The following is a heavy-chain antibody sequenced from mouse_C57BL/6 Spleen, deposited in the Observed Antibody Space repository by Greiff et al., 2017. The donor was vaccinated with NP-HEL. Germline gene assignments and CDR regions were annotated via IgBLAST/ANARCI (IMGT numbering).Heavy chain of an antibody. CDR1: GYAFSSSW. D-gene: IGHD2-3*01. CDR3: ARLDGWLLPYYFDY. V-gene: IGHV1-82*01. CDR2: IYPGDGDT. J-gene: IGHJ2*01. Sequence: VQLQQSGPELVKPGASVKISCKASGYAFSSSWMNWVKQRPGKGLEWIGRIYPGDGDTNYNGKFQGKATLTADKSSSTAYMQLSSLTSEDSAVYFCARLDGWLLPYYFDYWGQGTTLTVSS.